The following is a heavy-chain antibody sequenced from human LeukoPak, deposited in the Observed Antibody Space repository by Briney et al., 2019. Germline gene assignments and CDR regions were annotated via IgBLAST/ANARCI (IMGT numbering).Heavy chain of an antibody. V-gene: IGHV3-30*18. CDR1: GFTFSSYG. CDR3: AKHSSGWYYFDY. CDR2: ISYDGSNK. D-gene: IGHD6-19*01. Sequence: GGSLRLSCAASGFTFSSYGMHWVRQAPGKGLEWVAVISYDGSNKYYADSVKGRFTISRDNSKNTLYLQMNSLRAEDTAVYYCAKHSSGWYYFDYWGQGTLVTGSS. J-gene: IGHJ4*02.